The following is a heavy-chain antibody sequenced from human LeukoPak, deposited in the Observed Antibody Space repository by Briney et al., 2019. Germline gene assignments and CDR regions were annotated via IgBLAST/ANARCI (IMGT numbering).Heavy chain of an antibody. CDR2: IHYSGST. Sequence: PETLSLTCTVSLGSFSGGSSCCGSTRQPPGKGLEWFGGIHYSGSTSYTPSLKGRVTISIDTSKNQFSLKLSSVTAADTALYYCARRDPIIAAATTGGGFDPWGQGTLVTVSS. J-gene: IGHJ5*02. CDR1: LGSFSGGSSC. V-gene: IGHV4-39*01. D-gene: IGHD6-13*01. CDR3: ARRDPIIAAATTGGGFDP.